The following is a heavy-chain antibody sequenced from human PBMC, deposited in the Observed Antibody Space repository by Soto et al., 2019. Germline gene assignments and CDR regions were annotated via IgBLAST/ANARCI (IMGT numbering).Heavy chain of an antibody. D-gene: IGHD2-15*01. CDR3: AKDGRDCSGGSCYSYYYGMDV. CDR1: GFTFSSYG. V-gene: IGHV3-30*18. Sequence: QVQLVESGGGVVQPGRSLRLSCAASGFTFSSYGMHWVRQAPGKGLEWVAVISYDGSNKYYADSVKGRFTISRDNSKKTLYLQMNSLRAEDTAVYYCAKDGRDCSGGSCYSYYYGMDVWGQGTTVTVSS. J-gene: IGHJ6*02. CDR2: ISYDGSNK.